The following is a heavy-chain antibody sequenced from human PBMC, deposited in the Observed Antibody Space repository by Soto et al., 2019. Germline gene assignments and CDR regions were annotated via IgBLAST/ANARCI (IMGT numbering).Heavy chain of an antibody. CDR1: GYTFTSYG. D-gene: IGHD2-15*01. CDR2: ISAYNGNT. V-gene: IGHV1-18*01. CDR3: ARDPKAPYCSGGSCYDKKMDY. J-gene: IGHJ4*02. Sequence: ASVKVSCKASGYTFTSYGISWMRQAPGQGLEWMGWISAYNGNTNYAQKLQGRVTMTTDTSTSTAYMELRSLRSDDTAVYYCARDPKAPYCSGGSCYDKKMDYWGQGTLVTVSS.